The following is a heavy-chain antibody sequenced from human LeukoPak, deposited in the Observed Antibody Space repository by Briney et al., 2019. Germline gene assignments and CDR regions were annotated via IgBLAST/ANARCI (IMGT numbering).Heavy chain of an antibody. CDR2: IYNTGSA. Sequence: PSQTLSLTCAVSGGSISSGTHYWNWFRQHPGQGLEWIGHIYNTGSAYYNPSLMSRVSISIDTSENQFSLKLSSVTAADMAVYYCASTHCASPSCYSHYYSGLDVWGQGTTVIVSS. J-gene: IGHJ6*02. CDR3: ASTHCASPSCYSHYYSGLDV. D-gene: IGHD2-2*01. V-gene: IGHV4-31*11. CDR1: GGSISSGTHY.